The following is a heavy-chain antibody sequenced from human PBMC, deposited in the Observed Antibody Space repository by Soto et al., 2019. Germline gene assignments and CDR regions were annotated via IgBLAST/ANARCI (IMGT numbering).Heavy chain of an antibody. CDR3: ARGHSSSPPAG. CDR1: GYTFTSYD. V-gene: IGHV1-8*01. CDR2: MNPNGGNT. J-gene: IGHJ4*02. D-gene: IGHD6-6*01. Sequence: QVQLVQSGAEVKKPGASGKASGKASGYTFTSYDFTWVRRAPGQGLEWLGWMNPNGGNTGYAKKFKGRVTMTRNTSISTAYMELSSLRSEDRAVYYCARGHSSSPPAGWGQGTLVTVSS.